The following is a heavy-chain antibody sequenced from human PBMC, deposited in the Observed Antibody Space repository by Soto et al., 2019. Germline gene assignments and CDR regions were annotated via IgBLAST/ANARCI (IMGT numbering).Heavy chain of an antibody. J-gene: IGHJ6*02. D-gene: IGHD6-13*01. CDR2: ISGSGGST. CDR1: GFTFSSYA. V-gene: IGHV3-23*01. Sequence: GGSLRLSCAASGFTFSSYAMSWVRQAPGKGLEWVSAISGSGGSTYYADSVKGWFTISRDNSKNTLYLQMNSLRAEDTAVYYCAKHRYSSSWYNPNYYYGMDVWGQGTTVTVSS. CDR3: AKHRYSSSWYNPNYYYGMDV.